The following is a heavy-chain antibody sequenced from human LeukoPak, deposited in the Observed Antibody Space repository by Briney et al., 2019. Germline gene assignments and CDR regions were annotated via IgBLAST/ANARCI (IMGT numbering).Heavy chain of an antibody. J-gene: IGHJ4*02. V-gene: IGHV1-69*13. CDR3: ARGGDYGDYGVYY. D-gene: IGHD4-17*01. CDR1: GGTFSSYA. CDR2: IIPIFGTA. Sequence: ASVKVSCKASGGTFSSYAISWVRQAPGQGLEWTGGIIPIFGTANYAQKFQGRVTITADESTSTAYMELSSLRSEGTAVYYCARGGDYGDYGVYYWGQGTLVTVSS.